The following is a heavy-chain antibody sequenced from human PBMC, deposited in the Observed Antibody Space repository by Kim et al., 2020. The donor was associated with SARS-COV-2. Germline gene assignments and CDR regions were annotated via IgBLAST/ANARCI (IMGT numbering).Heavy chain of an antibody. CDR1: GFTFSSYA. CDR3: ARDQRGYPPNDAFDI. Sequence: GGSLRLSCAASGFTFSSYAMHWVRQAPGKGLEWVAVISYDGSNKYYADSVKGRFTISRDNSKNTLYLQMNSLRAEDTAVYYCARDQRGYPPNDAFDIWGQGTIVTVSS. CDR2: ISYDGSNK. J-gene: IGHJ3*02. D-gene: IGHD3-3*01. V-gene: IGHV3-30*04.